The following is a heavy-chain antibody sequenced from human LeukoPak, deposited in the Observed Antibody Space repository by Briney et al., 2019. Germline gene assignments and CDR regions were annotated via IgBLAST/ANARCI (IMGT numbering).Heavy chain of an antibody. CDR3: AKAPVVVIHSTSRFFDY. J-gene: IGHJ4*02. CDR1: GFTFNNYA. D-gene: IGHD3-22*01. Sequence: PGGSLRLSCAASGFTFNNYAMSWVRQAPGKGLEWVSAISGSGGTTYYADSEKGRFTFSRDNAKNTLYLQMNSLRAEDTAVYYCAKAPVVVIHSTSRFFDYWGQGTLVTVSS. CDR2: ISGSGGTT. V-gene: IGHV3-23*01.